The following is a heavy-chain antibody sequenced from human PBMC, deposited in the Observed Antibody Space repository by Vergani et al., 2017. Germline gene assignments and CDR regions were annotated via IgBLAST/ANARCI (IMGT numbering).Heavy chain of an antibody. J-gene: IGHJ3*02. CDR2: IWYDGSNK. CDR3: ASGHSGSYYDAFDI. CDR1: GFTFSSYS. Sequence: QVQLVESGGGLVKPGGSLRLSCAASGFTFSSYSMNWVRQAPGKGLEWVAVIWYDGSNKYYADSVKGRFTISRDNSKNTLYLQMNSLRAEDTAVYYCASGHSGSYYDAFDIWGQGTMVTVSS. V-gene: IGHV3-33*08. D-gene: IGHD1-26*01.